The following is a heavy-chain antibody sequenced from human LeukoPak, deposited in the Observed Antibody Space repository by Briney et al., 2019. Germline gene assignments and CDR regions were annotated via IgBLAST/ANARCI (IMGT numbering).Heavy chain of an antibody. J-gene: IGHJ1*01. D-gene: IGHD6-19*01. Sequence: SVKVSCTASGGTFSSYAISWVRQAPGQGLEWMGGIIPIFGTANYAQKFQGRVTITADESTSTAYMELSSLRSEDTAVYYCARDRRIAVTEGYFQHWGQGTLVTVSS. CDR3: ARDRRIAVTEGYFQH. V-gene: IGHV1-69*13. CDR2: IIPIFGTA. CDR1: GGTFSSYA.